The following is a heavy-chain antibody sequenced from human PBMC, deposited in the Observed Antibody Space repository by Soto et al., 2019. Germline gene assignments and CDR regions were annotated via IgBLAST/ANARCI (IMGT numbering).Heavy chain of an antibody. CDR1: GGSFSGYY. D-gene: IGHD1-7*01. CDR2: INHSGST. J-gene: IGHJ4*02. Sequence: SETLSLTCAVYGGSFSGYYWSWIRQPPGKGLEWIGEINHSGSTNYNPSLKSRVTISVDTSKNQFSLKLSSVTAADTAVYYCARRGWNYGISTPYLDYWGQGTLVTVSS. V-gene: IGHV4-34*01. CDR3: ARRGWNYGISTPYLDY.